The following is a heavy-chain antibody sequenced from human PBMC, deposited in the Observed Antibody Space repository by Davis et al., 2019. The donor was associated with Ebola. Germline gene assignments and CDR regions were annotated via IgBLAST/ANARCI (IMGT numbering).Heavy chain of an antibody. J-gene: IGHJ6*02. CDR3: ARSVGSTSMNYYYYYGMDV. CDR2: IYTSGST. Sequence: PGGSLRLSCAASGFIFSGYWMSWIRQPAGKGLEWIGRIYTSGSTNYNPSLKSRVTMSVDTSKNQFSLKLSSVTAADTAVYYCARSVGSTSMNYYYYYGMDVWGQGTTVTVSS. CDR1: GFIFSGYW. D-gene: IGHD2-2*01. V-gene: IGHV4-4*07.